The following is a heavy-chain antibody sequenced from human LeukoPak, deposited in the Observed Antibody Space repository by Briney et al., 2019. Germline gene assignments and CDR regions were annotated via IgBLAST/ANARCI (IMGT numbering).Heavy chain of an antibody. CDR1: GFIFSNHE. V-gene: IGHV3-48*03. Sequence: GGSLRLSCAAFGFIFSNHEMNWVRQAPGKGLQWVSYISSTGRTIYYADSVKGRFTVSRDNAKNSVYLQMNSLRAEDTAVYYCARTLIAAVGASKNWLDPWGQGTLVTVSS. J-gene: IGHJ5*02. CDR3: ARTLIAAVGASKNWLDP. CDR2: ISSTGRTI. D-gene: IGHD6-13*01.